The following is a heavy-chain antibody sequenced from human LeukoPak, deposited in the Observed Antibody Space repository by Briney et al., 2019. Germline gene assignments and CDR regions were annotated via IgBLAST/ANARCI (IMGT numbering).Heavy chain of an antibody. D-gene: IGHD2-2*01. CDR3: ARAGYASSTNCSEDY. CDR2: VVPIFGTA. CDR1: GGTFSSYA. J-gene: IGHJ4*02. V-gene: IGHV1-69*01. Sequence: ASVKVSCKASGGTFSSYAISWVRQAPGQGLEWMGGVVPIFGTANYAQKFQGRVTITADESTSTAYMELSSLRSEDTAVYYCARAGYASSTNCSEDYWGQGTLVTVSS.